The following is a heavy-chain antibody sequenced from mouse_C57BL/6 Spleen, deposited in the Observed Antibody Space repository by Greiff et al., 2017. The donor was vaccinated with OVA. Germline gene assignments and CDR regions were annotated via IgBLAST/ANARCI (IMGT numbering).Heavy chain of an antibody. CDR1: GYTFTGYW. V-gene: IGHV1-9*01. J-gene: IGHJ1*03. Sequence: QVHVKHSGAELMKPGASVKLSCKATGYTFTGYWIEWVKQRPGHGLEWIGEILPGSGSTNYNEKFKGKATFTADTSSNTAYMQLSSLTTEDSAIYYCARRAITTVVAHFDVWGTGTTVTVSS. CDR3: ARRAITTVVAHFDV. D-gene: IGHD1-1*01. CDR2: ILPGSGST.